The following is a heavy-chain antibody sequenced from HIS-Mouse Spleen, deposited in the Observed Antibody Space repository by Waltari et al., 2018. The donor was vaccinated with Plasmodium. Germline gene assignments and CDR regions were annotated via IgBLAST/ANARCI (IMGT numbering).Heavy chain of an antibody. J-gene: IGHJ4*02. D-gene: IGHD6-13*01. V-gene: IGHV3-21*01. CDR1: GFPLSSYS. CDR2: ISSSSSYI. Sequence: EVQLVESGGGLVKPGGSLRLSCAASGFPLSSYSMNWVRQAPGKGLEWVSSISSSSSYIYYADSVKGRFTISRDNAKNSLYLQMNSLRAEDTAVYYCARESSSSWYFDYWGQGTLVTVSS. CDR3: ARESSSSWYFDY.